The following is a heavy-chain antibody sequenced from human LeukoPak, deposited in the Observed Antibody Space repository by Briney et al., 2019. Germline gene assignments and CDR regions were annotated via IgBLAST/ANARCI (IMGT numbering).Heavy chain of an antibody. V-gene: IGHV6-1*01. Sequence: SQTLSLTCAISGDSVSSNSAAWNWIRQSPSRGLEWLGRTYYRSKWYNDYAVSVKGRIAINPDTSKNQFSLQLNSVAPEDTAVYYCARAKGRSPLFDYWGQGTLVTVSS. J-gene: IGHJ4*02. CDR3: ARAKGRSPLFDY. CDR2: TYYRSKWYN. CDR1: GDSVSSNSAA. D-gene: IGHD6-13*01.